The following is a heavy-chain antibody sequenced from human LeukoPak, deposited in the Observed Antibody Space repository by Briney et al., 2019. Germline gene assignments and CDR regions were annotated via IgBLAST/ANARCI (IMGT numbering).Heavy chain of an antibody. CDR1: GFTFSSYS. CDR2: ISSSSSTT. V-gene: IGHV3-48*02. J-gene: IGHJ4*02. CDR3: ARALSIAAHNFDY. Sequence: GGSLRLSCAASGFTFSSYSMNWVRQAPGKGLEWVSYISSSSSTTYYADSVRGRFTISRDNAKNSLYLQINSLRDEDTAVYYCARALSIAAHNFDYWGQGTLVTVSS. D-gene: IGHD6-6*01.